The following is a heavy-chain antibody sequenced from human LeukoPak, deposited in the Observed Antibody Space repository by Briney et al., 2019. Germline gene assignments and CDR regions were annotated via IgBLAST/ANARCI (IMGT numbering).Heavy chain of an antibody. D-gene: IGHD3-22*01. CDR2: VSFDGNNK. CDR1: AFTFSSYG. CDR3: AKERTKIVTFDY. J-gene: IGHJ4*02. Sequence: GGSLRLSCAASAFTFSSYGMRWVRQAPGKGLEWVAIVSFDGNNKNYADSVRGRFTVSRDTSKNTLYLQMNGLRVEDTAVYYCAKERTKIVTFDYWGQGILVTVSS. V-gene: IGHV3-30*18.